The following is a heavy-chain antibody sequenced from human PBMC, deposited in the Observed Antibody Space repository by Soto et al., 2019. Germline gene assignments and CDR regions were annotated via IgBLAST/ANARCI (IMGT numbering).Heavy chain of an antibody. CDR3: ARGGHVVVVTAALDY. Sequence: QVQLMQSGAEVKKPGASVKVSCKASGDTFTDYYIQWVRQAPGQGLEWMGTVNPSGGHTTYAQHFLGRVTMTRDTSTSTLYMELTSLTSDDTAVYYCARGGHVVVVTAALDYWGLGTLVTVSS. CDR1: GDTFTDYY. CDR2: VNPSGGHT. D-gene: IGHD2-21*02. J-gene: IGHJ4*02. V-gene: IGHV1-46*01.